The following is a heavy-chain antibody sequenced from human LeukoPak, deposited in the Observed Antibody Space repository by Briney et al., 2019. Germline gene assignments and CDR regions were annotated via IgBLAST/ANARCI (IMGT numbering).Heavy chain of an antibody. V-gene: IGHV1-46*01. Sequence: ASVKVSCKASGYSFTSYYMHWVRQAPGQGLEWMGITNPSGGSTSYAQKFRGRVTMTRDTSTSTVYMELSSLRSEDTAVYYCARDYGAAAEYFQHWGQGTLVTVSS. CDR3: ARDYGAAAEYFQH. CDR1: GYSFTSYY. J-gene: IGHJ1*01. D-gene: IGHD3-10*01. CDR2: TNPSGGST.